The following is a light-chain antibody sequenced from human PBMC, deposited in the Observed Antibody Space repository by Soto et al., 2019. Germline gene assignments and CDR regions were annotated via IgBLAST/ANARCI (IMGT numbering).Light chain of an antibody. Sequence: ETVLTQSPATLSLSPGESATLSCRASQSVSTYLAWYQQRPGQVPRLLIYGASNRATGIPDRFSGSGSGTDFTLTISRLEPEDFAVYYCQQYGSSGTFGQGTKVDIK. J-gene: IGKJ1*01. CDR3: QQYGSSGT. CDR1: QSVSTY. V-gene: IGKV3-20*01. CDR2: GAS.